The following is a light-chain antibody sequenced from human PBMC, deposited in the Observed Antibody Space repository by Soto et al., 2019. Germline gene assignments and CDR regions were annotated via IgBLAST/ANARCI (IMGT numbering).Light chain of an antibody. Sequence: DIPMTQSPSSLSASIGDRVTITCRASQYIGSWLTWYQQKPGKAPKSLIYAASNLRGGVPSRFSGSQSGTDFTLTISGLQPEDSAVYYCQQYTSNPLTFGGGTKV. J-gene: IGKJ4*01. CDR1: QYIGSW. CDR3: QQYTSNPLT. V-gene: IGKV1D-16*01. CDR2: AAS.